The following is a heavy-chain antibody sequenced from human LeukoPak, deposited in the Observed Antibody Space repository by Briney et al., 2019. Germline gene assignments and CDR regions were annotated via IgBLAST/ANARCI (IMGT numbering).Heavy chain of an antibody. D-gene: IGHD1-1*01. J-gene: IGHJ4*02. CDR2: IYHSGST. CDR1: GDSISSGGYS. V-gene: IGHV4-30-2*01. CDR3: ASRDWHDVSGFDY. Sequence: SETLSLTCVVSGDSISSGGYSWSWLRQPPGKGLEWIGYIYHSGSTYYNPSLKSRVTISVDRSKNQFSLKLTSVTAADTAVYYCASRDWHDVSGFDYWGQGTLVPVSS.